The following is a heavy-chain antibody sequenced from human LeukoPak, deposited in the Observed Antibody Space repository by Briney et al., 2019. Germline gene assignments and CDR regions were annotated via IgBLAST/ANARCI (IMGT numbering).Heavy chain of an antibody. Sequence: ASVKVSCKASGYTFTSYYMHWVRQAPGQGLEWMGIINPSGGSTSYAQKFQGRVTMTRDTSTSTVYMELSSLRSEDTAVYYCARDRDTAMAGNWFDPWGQGTLVIVSS. CDR2: INPSGGST. J-gene: IGHJ5*02. CDR1: GYTFTSYY. CDR3: ARDRDTAMAGNWFDP. D-gene: IGHD5-18*01. V-gene: IGHV1-46*01.